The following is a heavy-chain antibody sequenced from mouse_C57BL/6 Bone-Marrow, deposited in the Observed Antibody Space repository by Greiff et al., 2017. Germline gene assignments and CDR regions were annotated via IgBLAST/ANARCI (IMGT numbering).Heavy chain of an antibody. CDR3: ASPHYYGSSYLCFDV. CDR2: IYPGRGNT. D-gene: IGHD1-1*01. CDR1: GYTFTDYY. V-gene: IGHV1-84*01. Sequence: QVQLQQSGPELVKPGASVKISCKASGYTFTDYYINWVKQRPGQGLEWIGWIYPGRGNTKYNEKFKGKATLTVDTSSSTAYMQLSSMTSEDLAVYFCASPHYYGSSYLCFDVWGTGTTVTVSS. J-gene: IGHJ1*03.